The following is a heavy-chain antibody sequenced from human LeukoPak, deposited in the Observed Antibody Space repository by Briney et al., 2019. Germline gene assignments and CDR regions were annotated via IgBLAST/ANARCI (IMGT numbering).Heavy chain of an antibody. J-gene: IGHJ5*02. CDR2: INHSGST. V-gene: IGHV4-34*01. Sequence: PSETLSLTCAVYGGSFSGYYWSWIRQPPGKGLEWIGEINHSGSTNYNPSLKSRVTISVDTSKNQFSLKLSSVTAADTAVYYCARRPQTIAAAGTDWFDPWGQGTLVTVSS. CDR3: ARRPQTIAAAGTDWFDP. D-gene: IGHD6-13*01. CDR1: GGSFSGYY.